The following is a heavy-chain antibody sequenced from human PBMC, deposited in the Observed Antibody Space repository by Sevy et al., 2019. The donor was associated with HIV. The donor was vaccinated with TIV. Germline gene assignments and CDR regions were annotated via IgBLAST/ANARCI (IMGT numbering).Heavy chain of an antibody. CDR2: IKQDGSEK. CDR3: ASEYDILTGYFEGIAYFDY. V-gene: IGHV3-7*03. D-gene: IGHD3-9*01. J-gene: IGHJ4*02. Sequence: GGSLRLSCAASGFTFSRYWMSWVRQAPGKGLEWVASIKQDGSEKYYVDSVKGRFTISRDNAKNSLYLQMNSLRAEDTAVYYCASEYDILTGYFEGIAYFDYWGQGTLVTVSS. CDR1: GFTFSRYW.